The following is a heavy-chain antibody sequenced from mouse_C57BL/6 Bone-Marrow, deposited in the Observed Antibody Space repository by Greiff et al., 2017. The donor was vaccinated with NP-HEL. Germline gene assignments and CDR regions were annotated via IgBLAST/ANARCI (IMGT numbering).Heavy chain of an antibody. Sequence: VQLKQPGAELVRPGSSVKLSCKASGYTFTSYWMHWVKQRPIQGLEWIGNIDPSDSETHYNQKFKDKATLTVDKSSSTAYMQLSSLTSEDSAVYYCARENYYGYAWFAYWGQGTLVTVSA. J-gene: IGHJ3*01. CDR1: GYTFTSYW. V-gene: IGHV1-52*01. CDR2: IDPSDSET. CDR3: ARENYYGYAWFAY. D-gene: IGHD2-2*01.